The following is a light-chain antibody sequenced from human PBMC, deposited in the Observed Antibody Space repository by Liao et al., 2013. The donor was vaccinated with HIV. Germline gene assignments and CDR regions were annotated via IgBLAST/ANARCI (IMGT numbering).Light chain of an antibody. V-gene: IGLV3-1*01. Sequence: SYELTQPPSVSVSPGQTASITCSGDKLGDKYACWYQQKPGQSPVLVIYQDNKRPSGIPERFSGSNSGNTATLTISGTQAMDEADYYCQVWDSSSDHWVFGGGTKLTVL. CDR1: KLGDKY. CDR2: QDN. CDR3: QVWDSSSDHWV. J-gene: IGLJ3*02.